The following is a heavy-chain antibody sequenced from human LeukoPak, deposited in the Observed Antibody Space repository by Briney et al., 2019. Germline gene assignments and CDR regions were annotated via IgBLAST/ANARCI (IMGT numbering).Heavy chain of an antibody. V-gene: IGHV4-61*02. Sequence: SETLSLTCTVSGGSISSGSYYWSWIRQPAGKGLEWIGRIYTSGSTNYNPSLKSRVTISVDTSKNQFSLKLSSVTAADTAVYYCARDSLSVVPAANRARYYYYYMDVWGKGTTVTVSS. CDR2: IYTSGST. D-gene: IGHD2-2*01. CDR1: GGSISSGSYY. CDR3: ARDSLSVVPAANRARYYYYYMDV. J-gene: IGHJ6*03.